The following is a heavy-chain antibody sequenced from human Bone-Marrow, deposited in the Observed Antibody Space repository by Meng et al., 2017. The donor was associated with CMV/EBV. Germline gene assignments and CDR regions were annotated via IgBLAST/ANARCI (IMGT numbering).Heavy chain of an antibody. CDR3: AKDLRSSEWPNYFAS. J-gene: IGHJ4*02. Sequence: GESLKISCAASEFTFNSYAMSWVRQAPGKGLEWVSGISGSGGSTYYADSVKGRFTISRDNSKNTVYLQMDSLRAEDTAVYYCAKDLRSSEWPNYFASWGQGTLVTVSS. CDR2: ISGSGGST. CDR1: EFTFNSYA. D-gene: IGHD3-3*01. V-gene: IGHV3-23*01.